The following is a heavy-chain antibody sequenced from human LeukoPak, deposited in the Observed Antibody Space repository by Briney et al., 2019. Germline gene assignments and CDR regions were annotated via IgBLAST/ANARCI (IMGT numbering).Heavy chain of an antibody. J-gene: IGHJ4*02. CDR1: GFTFSSHW. CDR2: IKQDGSEK. V-gene: IGHV3-7*01. D-gene: IGHD1-26*01. CDR3: ASLGAIQDYYFDY. Sequence: GGSLRLSCAASGFTFSSHWMSWVRQAPGKGLEWVANIKQDGSEKYYVDSVKGRFTISRDNAKNSLYLQMNSLRAEDTAVYCCASLGAIQDYYFDYWGQGTLVTVSS.